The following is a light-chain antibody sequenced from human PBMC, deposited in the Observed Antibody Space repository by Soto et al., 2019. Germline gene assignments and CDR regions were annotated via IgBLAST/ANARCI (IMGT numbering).Light chain of an antibody. CDR3: CSYAGTYSGV. V-gene: IGLV2-11*01. J-gene: IGLJ3*02. Sequence: QSVLTQPRSVSGSPGQSVTISCTGASSDVGAYDYVSWHQQHPGKAPKLIIFYVSKRPSGVPDRFSGSKSGNTASLTISGLQAEDEAEYYCCSYAGTYSGVFGGGTKLTVL. CDR2: YVS. CDR1: SSDVGAYDY.